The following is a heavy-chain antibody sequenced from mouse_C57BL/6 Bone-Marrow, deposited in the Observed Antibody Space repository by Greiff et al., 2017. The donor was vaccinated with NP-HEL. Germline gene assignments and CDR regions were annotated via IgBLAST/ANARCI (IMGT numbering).Heavy chain of an antibody. D-gene: IGHD1-1*01. V-gene: IGHV2-2*01. CDR2: IWSGGST. CDR3: ARGFSGYYGSSYGSWFAY. J-gene: IGHJ3*01. CDR1: GFSLTSYG. Sequence: QVQLKESGPGLVQPSQSLSITCTVSGFSLTSYGVHWVRQSPGKGLEWLGVIWSGGSTDYNAAFISRLSISKDNSKSQVFFKMNSLQADDTAIYYCARGFSGYYGSSYGSWFAYWGQGTLVTVSA.